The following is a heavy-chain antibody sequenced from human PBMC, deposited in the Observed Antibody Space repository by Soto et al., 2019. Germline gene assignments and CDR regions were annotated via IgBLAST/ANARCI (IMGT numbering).Heavy chain of an antibody. CDR1: GGTFSSYA. D-gene: IGHD3-10*01. J-gene: IGHJ6*02. CDR3: ARDWARGLAMDKGAVDYYGMDV. Sequence: GASVKVSCKASGGTFSSYAISWVRQAPGQGLEWMGGIIPIFGTANYAQKFQGRVTITADESTSTAYMELSSLRSEATAVNYCARDWARGLAMDKGAVDYYGMDVWGQGTTVTVSS. V-gene: IGHV1-69*13. CDR2: IIPIFGTA.